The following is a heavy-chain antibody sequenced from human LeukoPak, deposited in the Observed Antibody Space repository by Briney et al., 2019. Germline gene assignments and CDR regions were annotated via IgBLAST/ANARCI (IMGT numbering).Heavy chain of an antibody. V-gene: IGHV1-46*01. CDR3: ARGPVIGGHSSSSAWYFDL. D-gene: IGHD6-6*01. CDR2: INPSGGST. Sequence: ASVKVSCKASGYTFTSYYMHWVRQAPGQGLEWMGIINPSGGSTGYAQKFQGRVTMTRDTSTSTVYMELSSLRSEDPAVYYCARGPVIGGHSSSSAWYFDLWGRGTLVTVSS. J-gene: IGHJ2*01. CDR1: GYTFTSYY.